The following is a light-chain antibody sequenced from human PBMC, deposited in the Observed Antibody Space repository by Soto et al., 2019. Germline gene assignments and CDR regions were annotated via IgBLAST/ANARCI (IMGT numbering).Light chain of an antibody. CDR2: EVI. J-gene: IGLJ2*01. CDR3: SSYAGNNNLR. V-gene: IGLV2-8*01. Sequence: QSVLTQPPSASGSPGQSVTIPCIGASSDVIGYDYVSWYQQYPGKAPKLMIYEVIKRPSGVPDRFSGSKSGNTASLTVSGLQTEDEADYYCSSYAGNNNLRFGGGTKLTVL. CDR1: SSDVIGYDY.